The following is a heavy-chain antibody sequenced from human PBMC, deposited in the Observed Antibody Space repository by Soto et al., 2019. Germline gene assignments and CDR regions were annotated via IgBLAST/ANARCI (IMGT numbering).Heavy chain of an antibody. Sequence: QTLTLTCAISGESVCRKSGAWNWIKKSTSRGLEWLGRTYYRSKWYNDYAVSVKSRITINPDTSKNQLSLQLNSVTPEDTAVYYCARVPNPFRLKIGYEAAFDFWGQGTMVTVSS. CDR3: ARVPNPFRLKIGYEAAFDF. V-gene: IGHV6-1*01. CDR1: GESVCRKSGA. CDR2: TYYRSKWYN. J-gene: IGHJ3*01. D-gene: IGHD5-12*01.